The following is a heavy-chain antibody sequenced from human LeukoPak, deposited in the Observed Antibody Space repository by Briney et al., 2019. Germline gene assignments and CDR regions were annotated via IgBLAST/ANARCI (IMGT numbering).Heavy chain of an antibody. CDR3: ARASITSTYYHYYMDV. Sequence: GRSLRLSCAASGFTFSSFPMHWVRQAPGKGLVWVVVVSPDRSVENYADSVKGRFTISRDNSKNTVYLQMNSLRTEDTAVYYCARASITSTYYHYYMDVWGKGTTVTVSS. V-gene: IGHV3-30*01. CDR2: VSPDRSVE. J-gene: IGHJ6*03. CDR1: GFTFSSFP. D-gene: IGHD3-10*01.